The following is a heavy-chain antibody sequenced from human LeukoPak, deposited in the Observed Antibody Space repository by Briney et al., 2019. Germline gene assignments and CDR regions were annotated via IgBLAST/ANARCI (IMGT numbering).Heavy chain of an antibody. D-gene: IGHD5-24*01. V-gene: IGHV2-70*11. CDR1: GFSLRASGVC. CDR3: ARMPTFSGADAGLENDFNYAYIDV. CDR2: IDGDDDK. Sequence: SGPTLVNPTQTLTVTCTFSGFSLRASGVCVSWLRHPRGKALEWLTCIDGDDDKYYSPSLTSRLSISKDTSKNQVVLTMSNMDPVDTATYYCARMPTFSGADAGLENDFNYAYIDVWGKGTTVSVS. J-gene: IGHJ6*03.